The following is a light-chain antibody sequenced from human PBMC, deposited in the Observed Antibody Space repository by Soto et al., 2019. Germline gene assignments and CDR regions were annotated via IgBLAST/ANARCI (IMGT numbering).Light chain of an antibody. V-gene: IGKV2-28*01. J-gene: IGKJ2*01. Sequence: IVMTQSPLSLPVTPGEPASISCRSSQSLLHSTGYNYLDWYLQKPGQSPQVLIYLGSNRAARVPDRFSGSGSGTDFTLKIIRVEADDVGVYYCMETLQTHTFGQGTKLEI. CDR3: METLQTHT. CDR2: LGS. CDR1: QSLLHSTGYNY.